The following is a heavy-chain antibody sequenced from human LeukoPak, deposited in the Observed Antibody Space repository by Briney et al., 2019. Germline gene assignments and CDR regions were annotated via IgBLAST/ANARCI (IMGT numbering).Heavy chain of an antibody. V-gene: IGHV4-39*01. CDR1: GDSVSSSRYY. CDR2: IYYGGST. D-gene: IGHD3-10*01. CDR3: ASPPMVRGIMDYFNYGMDV. J-gene: IGHJ6*02. Sequence: SETLSLTCTVSGDSVSSSRYYWGWVRQPPGKGLEWIGGIYYGGSTYYNPSLKSRVIISVDTSKNHFSLKLIAVTAADTAVYYCASPPMVRGIMDYFNYGMDVWGQGTTVTVFS.